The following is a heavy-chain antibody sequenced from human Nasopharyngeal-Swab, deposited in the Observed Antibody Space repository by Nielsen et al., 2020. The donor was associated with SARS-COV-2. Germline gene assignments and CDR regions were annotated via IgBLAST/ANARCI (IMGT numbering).Heavy chain of an antibody. CDR2: IKSKTDGGTT. V-gene: IGHV3-15*01. J-gene: IGHJ6*02. CDR1: GFTFSNAW. D-gene: IGHD6-19*01. CDR3: TTDRAGPYYYYGMDV. Sequence: GASLQISWAASGFTFSNAWMSWVRQAPGKGLEWVGRIKSKTDGGTTDYAAPVKGRFTISRDDSKNTLYLQMNSLKTEDTAVYYCTTDRAGPYYYYGMDVWGQGTTVTVSS.